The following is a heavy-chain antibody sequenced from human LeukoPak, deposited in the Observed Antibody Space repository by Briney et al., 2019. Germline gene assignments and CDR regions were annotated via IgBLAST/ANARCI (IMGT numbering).Heavy chain of an antibody. Sequence: SETLSLTCTVSDDSISNDYWSWIRQPPGEGLEWIGYISYTGSTNYNPSLKGRVTILVDTSKSQFSLKLSSVTAADTAVYYCARRGAELEPLEYYYYYMDVWGQGTTVTVSS. CDR2: ISYTGST. CDR3: ARRGAELEPLEYYYYYMDV. V-gene: IGHV4-59*08. D-gene: IGHD1-1*01. J-gene: IGHJ6*03. CDR1: DDSISNDY.